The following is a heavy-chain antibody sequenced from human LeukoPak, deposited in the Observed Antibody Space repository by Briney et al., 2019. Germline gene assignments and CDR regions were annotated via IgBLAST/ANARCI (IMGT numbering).Heavy chain of an antibody. CDR3: ARDDRENNGGYPAPDY. J-gene: IGHJ4*02. CDR1: GYTLTELS. CDR2: FDPEDGET. D-gene: IGHD6-13*01. Sequence: ASVKVSFKVSGYTLTELSMHWVRQAPGKGLEWMGGFDPEDGETIYAQKFQGRVTMTEDTSTDTAYMELSSLRVEDTAVYYCARDDRENNGGYPAPDYWGQGTLVTVSS. V-gene: IGHV1-24*01.